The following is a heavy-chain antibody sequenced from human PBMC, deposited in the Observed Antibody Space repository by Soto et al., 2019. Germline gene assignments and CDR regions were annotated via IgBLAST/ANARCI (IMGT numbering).Heavy chain of an antibody. CDR1: GGSISSGGYS. CDR2: IYYSGST. D-gene: IGHD2-2*01. CDR3: ARVYCSSTSCYLWYFDL. Sequence: SETLSLTCTVSGGSISSGGYSWTWIRQHPGKGLEWIGYIYYSGSTNYNPSLKSRVTISVDTSKNQFSLKLSSVTAADTAVYYCARVYCSSTSCYLWYFDLWGRGTLVTVSS. J-gene: IGHJ2*01. V-gene: IGHV4-61*08.